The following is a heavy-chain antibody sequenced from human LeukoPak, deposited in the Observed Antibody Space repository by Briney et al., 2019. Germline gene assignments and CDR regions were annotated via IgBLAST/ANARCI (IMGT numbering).Heavy chain of an antibody. V-gene: IGHV4-39*01. CDR2: IYYSGST. CDR1: GGSISSSSYY. Sequence: SETLSLTCTVSGGSISSSSYYWGWIRQPPGKGLEWIGSIYYSGSTYYNPSFKSRVTISVDTSKNQFSLKLSSVTAADTAVYYCASNCGGDCAYIWGQGTMVTVSS. D-gene: IGHD2-21*01. J-gene: IGHJ3*02. CDR3: ASNCGGDCAYI.